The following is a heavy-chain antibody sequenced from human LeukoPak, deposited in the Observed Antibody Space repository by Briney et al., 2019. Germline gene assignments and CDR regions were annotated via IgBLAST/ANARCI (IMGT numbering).Heavy chain of an antibody. CDR2: ISYDGSNK. J-gene: IGHJ4*02. D-gene: IGHD1-26*01. V-gene: IGHV3-30*18. Sequence: GGSLRLSCAASGFTFSSYGMHWVRQAPGKGPEWVAVISYDGSNKYYADSVKGRFTISRDNSKNTLYLQMNSLRGEDTAVYYCAKGPYSGSYDYWGQGTLVTVSS. CDR1: GFTFSSYG. CDR3: AKGPYSGSYDY.